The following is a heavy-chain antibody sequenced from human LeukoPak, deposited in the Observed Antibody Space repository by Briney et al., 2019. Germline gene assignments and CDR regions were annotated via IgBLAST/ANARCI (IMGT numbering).Heavy chain of an antibody. V-gene: IGHV4-34*01. CDR1: GGSFSGYY. CDR2: INHSGST. CDR3: ARSTRDISSSWYHVLSPPDY. Sequence: SETLSLTCAVYGGSFSGYYWSWMRQPPGKGLEWIGEINHSGSTNYNPSLKSRVTISVDTSKNQFSLKLSSVTAADTAVYYCARSTRDISSSWYHVLSPPDYWGQGTLVTVSS. D-gene: IGHD6-13*01. J-gene: IGHJ4*02.